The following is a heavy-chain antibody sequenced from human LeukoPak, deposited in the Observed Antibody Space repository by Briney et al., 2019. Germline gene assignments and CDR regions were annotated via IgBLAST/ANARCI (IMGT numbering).Heavy chain of an antibody. CDR2: IKQDGNEK. CDR3: ARHVVEGIAVAGPPFDY. CDR1: GFTFSSYG. J-gene: IGHJ4*02. V-gene: IGHV3-7*01. D-gene: IGHD6-19*01. Sequence: GGSLRLSCAASGFTFSSYGMHWVRQAPGKGLEWVANIKQDGNEKDYVDSVRGRFTISRDNAKNSLYLQMNSLRAEDTAVNYCARHVVEGIAVAGPPFDYWGQGTLVTVSS.